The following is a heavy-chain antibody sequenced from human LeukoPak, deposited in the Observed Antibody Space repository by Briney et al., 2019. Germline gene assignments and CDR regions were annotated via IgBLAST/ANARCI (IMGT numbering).Heavy chain of an antibody. CDR1: GFKFTSYS. V-gene: IGHV3-48*01. CDR3: AKSTTVTSSFDY. CDR2: ISSSGSPI. Sequence: GGSLRLSCAASGFKFTSYSMNWVRQAPGKGLEWISYISSSGSPIYYADSVKGRFTISRDNSKNTLYLKMHSLRAEDTAVYYCAKSTTVTSSFDYWGQGTLVTVSS. J-gene: IGHJ4*02. D-gene: IGHD4-17*01.